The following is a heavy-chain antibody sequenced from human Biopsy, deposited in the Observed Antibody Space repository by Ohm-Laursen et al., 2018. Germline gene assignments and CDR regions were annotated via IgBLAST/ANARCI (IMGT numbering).Heavy chain of an antibody. Sequence: SETLSLTCTVSGGSISGYYWTWIRQSPGKGLEWIGYIYYHNGRSSYNPSLKSRVTMSVDTSQNQFSLNLNSVTAADTAIFFCARLYRLDDYWNDDPPDAFDVWGQGTRVTVSS. D-gene: IGHD1-1*01. J-gene: IGHJ3*01. CDR2: IYYHNGRS. CDR3: ARLYRLDDYWNDDPPDAFDV. V-gene: IGHV4-59*01. CDR1: GGSISGYY.